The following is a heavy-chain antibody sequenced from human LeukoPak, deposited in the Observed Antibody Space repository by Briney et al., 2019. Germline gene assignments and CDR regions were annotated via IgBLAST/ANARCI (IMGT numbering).Heavy chain of an antibody. D-gene: IGHD3-3*01. CDR3: ARDQYFDFWSSTATPYYFDY. V-gene: IGHV4-4*07. CDR1: SGSISGHY. CDR2: ICTSGAT. J-gene: IGHJ4*02. Sequence: SETLSLTCTVTSGSISGHYWSWIRQPAGKEMQWIGRICTSGATNYNPSLKSRVTMSIDTSKKEFTLKLTSVTAADTAVYYCARDQYFDFWSSTATPYYFDYWGQGTLVTVSS.